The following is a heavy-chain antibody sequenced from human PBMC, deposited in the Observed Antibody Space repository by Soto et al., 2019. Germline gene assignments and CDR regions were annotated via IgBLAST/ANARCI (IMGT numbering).Heavy chain of an antibody. V-gene: IGHV3-15*07. Sequence: GGSLRLSCAASGFTFSNAWMNWVRQAPGKGLEWVGRIKSKTDGGTTDYAAPVKGRFTISRDDSKNTLYLQMNSLKTEDTAVYYCTTDTYGDYDSSGYYYNRYYYYGMDVWGQGTTVTVSS. CDR3: TTDTYGDYDSSGYYYNRYYYYGMDV. D-gene: IGHD3-22*01. CDR1: GFTFSNAW. CDR2: IKSKTDGGTT. J-gene: IGHJ6*02.